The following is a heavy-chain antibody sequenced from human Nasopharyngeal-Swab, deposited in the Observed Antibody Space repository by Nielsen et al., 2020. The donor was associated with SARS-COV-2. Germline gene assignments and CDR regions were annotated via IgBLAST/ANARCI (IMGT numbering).Heavy chain of an antibody. V-gene: IGHV3-13*01. D-gene: IGHD3-10*01. J-gene: IGHJ5*02. CDR3: ARGGSGSYYTDWFDP. Sequence: GESLKISCAASGFTFSSYDMHWVRQATGKGLEWVSAIGTAGDTYYPGSVKGRFTTSRENAKNSLYLQMNSLRAGDTAVYYCARGGSGSYYTDWFDPWGQGTLVTVSS. CDR1: GFTFSSYD. CDR2: IGTAGDT.